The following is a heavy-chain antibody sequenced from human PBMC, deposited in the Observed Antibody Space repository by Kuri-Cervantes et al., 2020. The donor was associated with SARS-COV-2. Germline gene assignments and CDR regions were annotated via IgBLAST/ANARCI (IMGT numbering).Heavy chain of an antibody. CDR3: ARQAECC. D-gene: IGHD3-3*01. V-gene: IGHV4-59*08. J-gene: IGHJ4*02. CDR1: GGSISSYY. Sequence: GSLRLSCAVYGGSISSYYWSWIRQPPGKGLEWIGYIYYSGSTNYNPSLKSRVTISVDTSKNQFSLKLSSVTAADTAVYYCARQAECCWGQGTLVTVSS. CDR2: IYYSGST.